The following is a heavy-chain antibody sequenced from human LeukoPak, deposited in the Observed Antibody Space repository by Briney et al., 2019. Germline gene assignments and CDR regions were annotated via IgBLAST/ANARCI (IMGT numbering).Heavy chain of an antibody. Sequence: PGGSLRLTCAASGFTFSSYGMHWVRQAPGKGLEWVAVIWYDGSNKYYADSVKGRFTISRDNSKNTLYLQMNSLRAEDTAVYYCAVDSSGYWAFDYWGQGTLVTVSS. V-gene: IGHV3-33*01. CDR3: AVDSSGYWAFDY. CDR1: GFTFSSYG. J-gene: IGHJ4*02. D-gene: IGHD3-22*01. CDR2: IWYDGSNK.